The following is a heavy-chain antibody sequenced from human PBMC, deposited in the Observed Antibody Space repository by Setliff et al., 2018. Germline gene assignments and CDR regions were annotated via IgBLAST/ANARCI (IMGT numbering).Heavy chain of an antibody. CDR3: AREETLGATLYYYGMDV. CDR2: IVVGSGNT. J-gene: IGHJ6*02. D-gene: IGHD1-26*01. V-gene: IGHV1-58*01. CDR1: GFTFTSSA. Sequence: ASVKVSCKASGFTFTSSAVQWVRQARGQRLEWIGWIVVGSGNTNYAQKFQERVTITRDMSTSTAYMELSSLRSEDTAVYYCAREETLGATLYYYGMDVWGQGTTVTVSS.